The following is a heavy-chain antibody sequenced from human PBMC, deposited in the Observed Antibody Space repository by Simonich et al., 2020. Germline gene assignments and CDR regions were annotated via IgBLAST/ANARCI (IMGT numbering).Heavy chain of an antibody. CDR3: AIGGLGHWYFDL. V-gene: IGHV1-2*02. CDR2: INPTSGGP. D-gene: IGHD6-25*01. CDR1: GYTFTGYY. Sequence: QVQLVQSGAEVKKPGASVKVSCQASGYTFTGYYMHWVRQAPGQGLEWMGWINPTSGGPNIAQKYQGRVTMTRDTSISTDYMELSRLSSDDTAVYYCAIGGLGHWYFDLWGRGTLVTVSS. J-gene: IGHJ2*01.